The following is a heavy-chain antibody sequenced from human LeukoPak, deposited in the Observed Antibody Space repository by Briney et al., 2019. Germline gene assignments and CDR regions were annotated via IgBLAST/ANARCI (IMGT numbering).Heavy chain of an antibody. V-gene: IGHV1-2*02. CDR1: GYTFTSYD. J-gene: IGHJ6*03. CDR2: INPNSGGT. D-gene: IGHD2-2*01. Sequence: ASVKVSCKASGYTFTSYDINWVRQATGQGLEWMRWINPNSGGTNYAQKFQGRVTMTRDTSISTAYMELSRLRSDDTAVYYCARWGVVPAAILNYYYYYMDVWGKGTTVTVSS. CDR3: ARWGVVPAAILNYYYYYMDV.